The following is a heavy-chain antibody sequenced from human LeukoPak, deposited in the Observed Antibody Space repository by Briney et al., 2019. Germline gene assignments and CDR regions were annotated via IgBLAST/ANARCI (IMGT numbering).Heavy chain of an antibody. CDR3: ARGGPDWFDP. J-gene: IGHJ5*02. CDR1: GFTFSSYA. D-gene: IGHD1-14*01. CDR2: IVGSGGST. V-gene: IGHV3-23*01. Sequence: GGSLRLSCAASGFTFSSYAMSWVRQAPGKGLEWVSAIVGSGGSTYYADSVKGRFTISRDNAKNSLYLQMNSLRAEDTAVYYCARGGPDWFDPWGQGTLVTVSS.